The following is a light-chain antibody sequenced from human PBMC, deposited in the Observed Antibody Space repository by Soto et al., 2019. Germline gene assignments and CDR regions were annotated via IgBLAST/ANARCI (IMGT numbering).Light chain of an antibody. CDR1: QGIRND. J-gene: IGKJ1*01. Sequence: DIQMTQSPSTLSASVGDRVTITCRASQGIRNDLGWYQQKPGKAPNLLIYDASILQSGVPSRFSGSGSGTDFTLTISSLQPEDFVTYYCQQYNDYSTFGQGTKVDIK. CDR3: QQYNDYST. V-gene: IGKV1-17*01. CDR2: DAS.